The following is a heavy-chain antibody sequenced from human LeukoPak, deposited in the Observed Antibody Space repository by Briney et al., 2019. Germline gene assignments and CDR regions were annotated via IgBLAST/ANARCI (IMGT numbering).Heavy chain of an antibody. Sequence: SETLSLTCTVSGGSISSYYWSWIRQPAGKGLEWIGRIYTSGSTNYNPSLKSRVTMSVDTSKNQFSLKLSPVTAADTAVYYCARADHDFWSGYYSYWGQGTLVTVSS. CDR2: IYTSGST. D-gene: IGHD3-3*01. J-gene: IGHJ4*02. CDR1: GGSISSYY. V-gene: IGHV4-4*07. CDR3: ARADHDFWSGYYSY.